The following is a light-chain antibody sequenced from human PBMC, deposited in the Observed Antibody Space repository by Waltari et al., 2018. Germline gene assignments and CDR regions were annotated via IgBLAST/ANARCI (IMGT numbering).Light chain of an antibody. CDR1: QSVSSN. CDR2: GAA. Sequence: EIVMTQSPATLSVSPGERATLSCRASQSVSSNLAWYQQKPAQAPRLLISGAATRATGIPARFSGSGSGTEFTLTISSLQSEDFAVYYCQQYNNWLTFGGGTKVEIK. V-gene: IGKV3-15*01. CDR3: QQYNNWLT. J-gene: IGKJ4*01.